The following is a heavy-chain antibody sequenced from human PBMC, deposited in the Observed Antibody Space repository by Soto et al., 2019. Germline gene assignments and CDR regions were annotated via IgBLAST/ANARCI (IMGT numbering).Heavy chain of an antibody. J-gene: IGHJ3*02. CDR1: GFTFSNAW. V-gene: IGHV3-15*01. CDR2: IKSKTDGGTT. D-gene: IGHD3-22*01. Sequence: PGGSLRLSCAASGFTFSNAWMSWVRQAPGKGLEWVGRIKSKTDGGTTDYAAPVKGRFTISRDDSKNTLYLQMNSLKTEDTAVYYCTTGDYYDSSGYYYEGAFDIWGQGTTVTVSS. CDR3: TTGDYYDSSGYYYEGAFDI.